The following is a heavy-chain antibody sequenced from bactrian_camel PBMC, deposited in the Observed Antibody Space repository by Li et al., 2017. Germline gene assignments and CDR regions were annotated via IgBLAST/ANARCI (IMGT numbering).Heavy chain of an antibody. CDR2: INPCGDSA. CDR3: ATRMDLMDY. V-gene: IGHV3S40*01. J-gene: IGHJ4*01. CDR1: GFTFSSST. D-gene: IGHD3*01. Sequence: VQLVESGGDMVQPGGSLRPSCAASGFTFSSSTMSWVRQAPGKGLDWVSTINPCGDSADYADSVKGRFTISRDDAKNTVYLQMNSLKPEDTAVYYWATRMDLMDYWGQGTQVTVS.